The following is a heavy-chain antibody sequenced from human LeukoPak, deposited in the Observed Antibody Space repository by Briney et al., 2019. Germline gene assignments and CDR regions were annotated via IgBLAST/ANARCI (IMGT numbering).Heavy chain of an antibody. CDR3: ATDDGSATMGFDS. V-gene: IGHV1-18*01. Sequence: GASVKVSCKASGYTFSNYGITWVRQAPGQGLEWMGTISGHNGDVNYAPKFQGRVTMTTDESTSTAFMELSSLRSEDTAIYYCATDDGSATMGFDSWGQGTLLTVSS. J-gene: IGHJ5*01. D-gene: IGHD1-26*01. CDR1: GYTFSNYG. CDR2: ISGHNGDV.